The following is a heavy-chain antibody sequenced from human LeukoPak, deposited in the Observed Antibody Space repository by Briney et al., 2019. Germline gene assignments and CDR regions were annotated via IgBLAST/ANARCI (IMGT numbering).Heavy chain of an antibody. V-gene: IGHV1-69*13. CDR3: ARDAPSVAAAGTPNYWFDP. J-gene: IGHJ5*02. CDR1: GGTFSSYA. CDR2: IIPIFGTA. Sequence: GASVNVSCKAFGGTFSSYAISWVRQAPGQGLEWMGGIIPIFGTANYAQKFQGRVTITADESTSTAYMELSSLRSEDTAVYYCARDAPSVAAAGTPNYWFDPWGQGTLVTVSS. D-gene: IGHD6-13*01.